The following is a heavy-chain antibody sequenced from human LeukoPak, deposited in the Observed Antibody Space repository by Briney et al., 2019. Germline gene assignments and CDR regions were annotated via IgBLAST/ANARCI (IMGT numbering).Heavy chain of an antibody. CDR3: ARDSEVGVYYDTY. D-gene: IGHD3-3*01. J-gene: IGHJ4*02. Sequence: PSQTLSLTCTVSGGSISSGSYYWSWIRQPAGKGLEWIGRIYTSGSTNYNPSPKSRDTISVDTSKNQFSLKLSSVTAADTAVYYCARDSEVGVYYDTYWGQGTLVTVSS. V-gene: IGHV4-61*02. CDR1: GGSISSGSYY. CDR2: IYTSGST.